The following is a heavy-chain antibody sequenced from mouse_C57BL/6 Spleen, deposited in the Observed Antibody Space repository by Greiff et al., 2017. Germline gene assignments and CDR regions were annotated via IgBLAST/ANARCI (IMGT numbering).Heavy chain of an antibody. CDR3: ARDRAGTNYFDY. Sequence: EVQRVESGGGLVKPGGSLKLSCAASGFTFSSYAMSWVRQTPEKRLEWVATISDGGSYTYYPDNVKGRFTISRDNAKNNLYLQMSHLKSEDTAMYYCARDRAGTNYFDYWGQGTTLTVSS. D-gene: IGHD3-3*01. J-gene: IGHJ2*01. V-gene: IGHV5-4*01. CDR2: ISDGGSYT. CDR1: GFTFSSYA.